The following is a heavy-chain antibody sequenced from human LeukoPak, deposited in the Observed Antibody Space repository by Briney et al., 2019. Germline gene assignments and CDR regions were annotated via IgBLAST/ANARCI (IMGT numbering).Heavy chain of an antibody. J-gene: IGHJ4*02. Sequence: GGSLRLSCAASGFTFSSYSMNWVRQAPGKGLEWVSSISSSSSYIYYADSVKGRFTISRDNAKNSLYLQMNSLRAEDTAVYYCARLNPRYSSGRDYWGQGTLVTVS. V-gene: IGHV3-21*01. D-gene: IGHD6-19*01. CDR2: ISSSSSYI. CDR1: GFTFSSYS. CDR3: ARLNPRYSSGRDY.